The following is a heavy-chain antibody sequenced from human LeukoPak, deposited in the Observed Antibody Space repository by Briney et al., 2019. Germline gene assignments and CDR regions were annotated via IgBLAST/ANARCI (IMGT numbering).Heavy chain of an antibody. CDR2: INHSGST. CDR1: GGSFSGYY. V-gene: IGHV4-34*01. D-gene: IGHD6-6*01. CDR3: AGGAKYSSSILFY. Sequence: SETLSLTCAVYGGSFSGYYWSWIRQPPGKGLEWIGEINHSGSTNYNPSLKSRVTISVDTSKNQFSLKLSSVTAADTAVYYCAGGAKYSSSILFYWGQGTLVTVSS. J-gene: IGHJ4*02.